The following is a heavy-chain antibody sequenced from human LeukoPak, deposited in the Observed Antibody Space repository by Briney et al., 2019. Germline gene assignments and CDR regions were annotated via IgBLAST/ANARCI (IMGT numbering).Heavy chain of an antibody. V-gene: IGHV3-23*01. CDR3: ARDWAHYYDY. D-gene: IGHD3-10*01. J-gene: IGHJ4*02. CDR1: GFTFSSSA. Sequence: GGSLRLSCAASGFTFSSSAMSWVRQAPGKGLEWVSAISGSGGSTYYADSVKGRLTISRDNSKNTVYLQMNSLRAEDTAVYSCARDWAHYYDYWGQGTLVTVSS. CDR2: ISGSGGST.